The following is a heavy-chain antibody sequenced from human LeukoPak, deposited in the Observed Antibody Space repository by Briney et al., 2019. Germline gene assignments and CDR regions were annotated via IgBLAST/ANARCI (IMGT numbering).Heavy chain of an antibody. CDR2: IKQDGSEK. CDR3: ASNKLHYDHSSGYYLHDY. D-gene: IGHD3-22*01. Sequence: PGGSLRLSCEASGFTFSSYWMSWVRQAPGKGLEWVANIKQDGSEKYYVDSVKGRFTISRDNAKNSLYLQMNSLRAEDTAVYYCASNKLHYDHSSGYYLHDYWGQGTLVTVSS. V-gene: IGHV3-7*05. CDR1: GFTFSSYW. J-gene: IGHJ4*02.